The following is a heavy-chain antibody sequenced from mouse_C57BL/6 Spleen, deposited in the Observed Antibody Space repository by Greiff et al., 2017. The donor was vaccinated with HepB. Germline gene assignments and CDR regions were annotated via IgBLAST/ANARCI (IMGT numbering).Heavy chain of an antibody. CDR1: GYTFTSYW. CDR2: IDPSDSYT. CDR3: ACQGYYAMDY. J-gene: IGHJ4*01. V-gene: IGHV1-69*01. D-gene: IGHD6-1*01. Sequence: QVQLQQSGAELVMPGASVKLSCKASGYTFTSYWMHWVKQRPGQGLEWIGEIDPSDSYTNYNQKFKGKSTLTVDKSSSTAYMQLSSLTSEDSAVYYCACQGYYAMDYWGQGTSVTVSS.